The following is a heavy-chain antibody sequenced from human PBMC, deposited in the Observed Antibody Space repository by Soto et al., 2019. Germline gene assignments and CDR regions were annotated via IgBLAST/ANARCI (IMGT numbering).Heavy chain of an antibody. J-gene: IGHJ6*02. Sequence: QVPLVQSGAEVKKPGSSVKVSCKAPGGTFSSYAISWVRQAPGHGLEWMGGIIPIFGTANYAQKFQGRVTITADESTSRGYMELSSLRSEDTAVYYCARSQGGSSSLDIYYYYYYGMDVWGQGTTVTVSS. D-gene: IGHD2-15*01. CDR1: GGTFSSYA. V-gene: IGHV1-69*01. CDR2: IIPIFGTA. CDR3: ARSQGGSSSLDIYYYYYYGMDV.